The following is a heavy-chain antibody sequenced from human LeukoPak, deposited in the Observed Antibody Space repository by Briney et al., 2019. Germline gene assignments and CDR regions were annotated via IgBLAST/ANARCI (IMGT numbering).Heavy chain of an antibody. CDR2: IIPILGIA. J-gene: IGHJ4*02. Sequence: GASVKVSCKASGGTFSSYAISWVRQAPGQGLEWMGRIIPILGIANYAQKFQGRVTITADKSTSTAYMELSSLRSEDTAVYYCARDEMVDDYGDYIDYWGQGTLVTVSS. V-gene: IGHV1-69*04. CDR1: GGTFSSYA. D-gene: IGHD4-17*01. CDR3: ARDEMVDDYGDYIDY.